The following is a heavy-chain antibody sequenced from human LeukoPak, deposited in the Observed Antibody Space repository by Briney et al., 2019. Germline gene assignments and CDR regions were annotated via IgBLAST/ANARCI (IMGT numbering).Heavy chain of an antibody. CDR2: MNPDSGNT. CDR3: ARGTITTGAFDI. CDR1: GYTFTSYD. J-gene: IGHJ3*02. Sequence: ASVKVSCKASGYTFTSYDINWVRQATGQGLEWMGWMNPDSGNTGYAQKFQGRVTMTTNTSISTAYMELSSLRSEDTAVYYCARGTITTGAFDIWGQGTMVTVSS. V-gene: IGHV1-8*01. D-gene: IGHD5-12*01.